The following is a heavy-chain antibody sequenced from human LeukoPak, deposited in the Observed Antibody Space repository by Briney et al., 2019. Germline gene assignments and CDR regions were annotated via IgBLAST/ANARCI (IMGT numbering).Heavy chain of an antibody. CDR2: ISGGDRST. Sequence: GGSLRLSCAASGFTFSSYAMSWVRQAPGRGPEWVSAISGGDRSTHYADSVKGRFTISRDNSKNTLYLQMNSLRAEDTAVYYCAKDPYGGYWFDPWGQGTLVTVSP. D-gene: IGHD4-17*01. V-gene: IGHV3-23*01. J-gene: IGHJ5*02. CDR1: GFTFSSYA. CDR3: AKDPYGGYWFDP.